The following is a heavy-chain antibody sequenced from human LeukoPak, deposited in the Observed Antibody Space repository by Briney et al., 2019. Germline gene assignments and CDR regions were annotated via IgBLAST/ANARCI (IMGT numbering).Heavy chain of an antibody. CDR3: ARDPLGDCSSTSCYSY. Sequence: SVKVSCKASGGTFISYAISWVRQAPGQGLEWMGGIIPIFGTANYAQKFQGRVTITADESTNTAYMELSSLRSEDTAVYYCARDPLGDCSSTSCYSYWGQGTLVTVSS. D-gene: IGHD2-2*02. V-gene: IGHV1-69*13. CDR1: GGTFISYA. CDR2: IIPIFGTA. J-gene: IGHJ4*02.